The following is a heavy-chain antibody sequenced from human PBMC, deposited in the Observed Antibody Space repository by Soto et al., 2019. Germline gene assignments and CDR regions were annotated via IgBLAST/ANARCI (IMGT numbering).Heavy chain of an antibody. D-gene: IGHD1-1*01. Sequence: QVQLVQSGAEVKKPGASVKVSCKASGFTFTSYAMHWVRQAPGQRLEWMGWINAGNGNTKYAQRFQGRVTITRDTSASPAYMELSSLRSEDTAVYYCAREGTYYLGQGTLVTVSS. CDR3: AREGTYY. J-gene: IGHJ4*02. CDR1: GFTFTSYA. CDR2: INAGNGNT. V-gene: IGHV1-3*01.